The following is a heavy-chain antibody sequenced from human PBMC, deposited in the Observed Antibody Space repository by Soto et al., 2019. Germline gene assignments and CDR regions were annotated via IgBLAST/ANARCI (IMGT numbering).Heavy chain of an antibody. Sequence: GASVKVSCKASGDTFTANYIHWVRQAPGQGFEWMGWINPKSGGTKYPQKFQGRVTMTRDTSLSTVYMTLTRLTSDDTAAYYCAKGGPTFLNWFGPWGQGTLVTVSS. CDR1: GDTFTANY. CDR2: INPKSGGT. CDR3: AKGGPTFLNWFGP. D-gene: IGHD5-12*01. J-gene: IGHJ5*02. V-gene: IGHV1-2*02.